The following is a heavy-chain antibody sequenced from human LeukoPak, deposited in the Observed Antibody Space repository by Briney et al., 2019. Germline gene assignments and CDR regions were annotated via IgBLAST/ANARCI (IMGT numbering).Heavy chain of an antibody. J-gene: IGHJ4*02. CDR3: AVHLITIFGVVDY. V-gene: IGHV4-34*01. CDR1: GGSFSGYY. D-gene: IGHD3-3*01. Sequence: SETLSLTCAVYGGSFSGYYWSWIRQPPGKGLEWIGEINHSGSTNYNPSLKSRVTISVDTSKNQFSLKLSSVTAADTAVYYCAVHLITIFGVVDYWGQGTLVAVSS. CDR2: INHSGST.